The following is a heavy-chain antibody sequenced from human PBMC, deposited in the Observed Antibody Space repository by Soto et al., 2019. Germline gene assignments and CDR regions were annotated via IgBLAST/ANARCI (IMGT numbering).Heavy chain of an antibody. CDR3: APRGGYYHEYFQH. V-gene: IGHV3-30-3*01. CDR1: GFTFSSYA. J-gene: IGHJ1*01. CDR2: ISYDGSNK. Sequence: QVPLVESGGGVVQPGRSLRLSCAASGFTFSSYAMHWVRQAPGKGLEWVAVISYDGSNKYYADSVKGRFTISRDNSKNTLYLQMNSLRAEDTAVYYCAPRGGYYHEYFQHWGQGTLVTVSS. D-gene: IGHD3-22*01.